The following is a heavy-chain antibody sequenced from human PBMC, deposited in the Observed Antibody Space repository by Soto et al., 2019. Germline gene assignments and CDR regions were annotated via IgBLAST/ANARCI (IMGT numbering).Heavy chain of an antibody. D-gene: IGHD1-1*01. J-gene: IGHJ6*02. Sequence: QVQLVQSGAEVKKPGASVKVSCKASGYTFTSYDINWVRQATGQGLEWMGWMNPNSGNTGYAQKVRGRVTMTRNTSISTAYRELSSLRSEDTAVYYCARERTGTTSMDVWGQGTTVTVSS. CDR2: MNPNSGNT. CDR3: ARERTGTTSMDV. CDR1: GYTFTSYD. V-gene: IGHV1-8*01.